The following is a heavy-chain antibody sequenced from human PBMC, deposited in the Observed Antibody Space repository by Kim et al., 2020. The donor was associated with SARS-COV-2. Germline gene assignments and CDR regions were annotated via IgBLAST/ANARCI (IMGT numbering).Heavy chain of an antibody. D-gene: IGHD1-26*01. Sequence: SQTLSLTCAISGDSVSSISFAWSWIRQSPSRGLEWLGRTYYRSKWFNDYAVSLKGRITINPDTSKNQFSLQLNSVTPEDTALYYCARWDHNMGGFDFWGQGSLVTVSS. J-gene: IGHJ4*02. CDR3: ARWDHNMGGFDF. V-gene: IGHV6-1*01. CDR1: GDSVSSISFA. CDR2: TYYRSKWFN.